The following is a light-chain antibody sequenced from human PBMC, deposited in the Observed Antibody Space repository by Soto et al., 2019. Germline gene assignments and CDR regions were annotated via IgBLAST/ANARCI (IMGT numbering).Light chain of an antibody. Sequence: QSVLTQPPSVSGAPGPRVTISCTGSSSNIGAGYDVHWYQQLPGTAPKLLIYGNSNRSSGVPGRFSGSKSGTSASLAITGLQAEDEAYYYCQSYDSSLSGVVFGGGTKLTVL. CDR2: GNS. CDR3: QSYDSSLSGVV. J-gene: IGLJ2*01. CDR1: SSNIGAGYD. V-gene: IGLV1-40*01.